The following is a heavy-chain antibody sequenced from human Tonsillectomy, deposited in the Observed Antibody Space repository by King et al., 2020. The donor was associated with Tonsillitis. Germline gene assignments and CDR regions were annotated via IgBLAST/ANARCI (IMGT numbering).Heavy chain of an antibody. Sequence: QLQESGPGLVKPPDTLSLTCAVSGYSISTSHWWGWIRQPPGKGLEWIGYIYYSGSTYYNPSLKSRVTMSVDTSKNPFSLKLSSVTAVDTAVYYCARAEKDQLLPNYYYYYYMDVWGKGTTVTVSS. J-gene: IGHJ6*03. D-gene: IGHD2-2*01. V-gene: IGHV4-28*03. CDR1: GYSISTSHW. CDR2: IYYSGST. CDR3: ARAEKDQLLPNYYYYYYMDV.